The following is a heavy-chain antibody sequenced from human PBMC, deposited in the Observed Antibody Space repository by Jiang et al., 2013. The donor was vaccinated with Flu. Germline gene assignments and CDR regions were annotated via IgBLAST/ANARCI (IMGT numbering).Heavy chain of an antibody. Sequence: QLLESGGGLVQPGGSLRLSCAASGFTFSSYWMSWVRQAPGKGLEWVANTKQDGSEKYYVDSVKGRFTISRDNAKNSLYLQMNSLRAEDTAVYYCARADYGDYVDAFDIWGQGTMVTVSS. CDR2: TKQDGSEK. V-gene: IGHV3-7*03. CDR3: ARADYGDYVDAFDI. J-gene: IGHJ3*02. D-gene: IGHD4-17*01. CDR1: GFTFSSYW.